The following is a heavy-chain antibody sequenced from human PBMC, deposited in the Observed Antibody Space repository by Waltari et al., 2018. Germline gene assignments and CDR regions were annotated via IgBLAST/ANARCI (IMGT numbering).Heavy chain of an antibody. V-gene: IGHV3-48*04. D-gene: IGHD3-9*01. CDR1: GFTFSSYS. CDR2: ISSSSSTI. CDR3: ARAPDWVDYYMDV. Sequence: EVQLVESGGGLVQPGGSLRLSCAASGFTFSSYSMHWVRQAPGKGLEWVSYISSSSSTIYYADSVKGRFTISRDNAKNSLYLQMNSLRAEDTAVYYCARAPDWVDYYMDVWGKGTTVTVSS. J-gene: IGHJ6*03.